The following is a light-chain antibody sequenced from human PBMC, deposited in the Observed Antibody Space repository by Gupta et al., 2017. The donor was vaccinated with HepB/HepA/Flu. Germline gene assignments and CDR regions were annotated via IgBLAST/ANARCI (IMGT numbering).Light chain of an antibody. V-gene: IGLV1-47*01. CDR3: AAWDDSLWGL. CDR2: RNN. J-gene: IGLJ2*01. CDR1: SSNIGTYN. Sequence: QSVLTQPPSASTTPGQRVTISCSGSSSNIGTYNVYWYQQVPGTAPKLLIYRNNQRPSGVPDRFSGSKSGTSASLAISGLRSEDEADYYCAAWDDSLWGLFGGGTKLTVL.